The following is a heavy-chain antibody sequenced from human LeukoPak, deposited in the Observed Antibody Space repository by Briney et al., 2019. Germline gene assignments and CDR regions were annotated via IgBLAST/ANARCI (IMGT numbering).Heavy chain of an antibody. J-gene: IGHJ4*02. Sequence: GRSLRLSCAASGFSFRSYAMHWVRQAPGKGLEWVAVIAYDGSTKYYADSVKGRFTISGDNSHNTVDLQMNSLTAEDTAVYFCAKSYCSGGSCYSWSVDYWGQGTLVTVSP. CDR3: AKSYCSGGSCYSWSVDY. CDR2: IAYDGSTK. CDR1: GFSFRSYA. V-gene: IGHV3-30*04. D-gene: IGHD2-15*01.